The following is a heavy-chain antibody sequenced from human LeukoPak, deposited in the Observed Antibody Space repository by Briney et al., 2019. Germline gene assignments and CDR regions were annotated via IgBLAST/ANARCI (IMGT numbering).Heavy chain of an antibody. CDR2: VYYSGST. J-gene: IGHJ4*02. CDR1: GGSISSSGYY. D-gene: IGHD4-17*01. CDR3: ARGDYGDYFDY. V-gene: IGHV4-31*03. Sequence: RSSETLSLTCTVSGGSISSSGYYWSWIRQHPGKGLEWIGYVYYSGSTYYNPSLKSRVSISVDTSKNQFSLKLSSVTAADTAVYYCARGDYGDYFDYWSQGTLVTVSS.